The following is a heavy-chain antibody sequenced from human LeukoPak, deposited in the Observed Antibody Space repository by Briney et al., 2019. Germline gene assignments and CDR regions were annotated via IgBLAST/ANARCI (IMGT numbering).Heavy chain of an antibody. CDR3: ARGDFCSKSNCYLRPMDV. CDR2: IYYSGST. D-gene: IGHD3-3*01. Sequence: SETLSLTCTVSGGSISDYYWNWIRQPPGKGLEWIGCIYYSGSTTYNPSLKSRVTMSVDTAKNQFSLIVRSVTAADTAVYYCARGDFCSKSNCYLRPMDVWGKGTTVSVSS. CDR1: GGSISDYY. J-gene: IGHJ6*03. V-gene: IGHV4-59*01.